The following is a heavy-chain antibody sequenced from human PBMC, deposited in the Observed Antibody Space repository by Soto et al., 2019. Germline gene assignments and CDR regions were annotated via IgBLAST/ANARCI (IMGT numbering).Heavy chain of an antibody. D-gene: IGHD6-13*01. J-gene: IGHJ4*02. V-gene: IGHV5-51*01. Sequence: SGESLKISCKGSGYSFSIYWIGCVRQMPWKGLEWMGIIYPADSDTRYSPSFQGQVTISADRSSSTAYLQWSSLKASDTAIYYCARWIAAAGNLSWGPGTLVTVSS. CDR2: IYPADSDT. CDR3: ARWIAAAGNLS. CDR1: GYSFSIYW.